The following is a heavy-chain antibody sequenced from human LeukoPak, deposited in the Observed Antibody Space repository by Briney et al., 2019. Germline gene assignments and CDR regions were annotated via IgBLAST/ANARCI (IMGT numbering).Heavy chain of an antibody. CDR1: GGSINSYY. CDR3: ARGIAAAAWFDP. Sequence: SETLSLTCTVSGGSINSYYWSWIRQPAGKGLEWIGRIYTSGSTNYNPSLKSRVTMSVDTSKNQFSLKLSSVTAADTAVYYCARGIAAAAWFDPWGQGTLVTVSS. D-gene: IGHD6-13*01. J-gene: IGHJ5*02. CDR2: IYTSGST. V-gene: IGHV4-4*07.